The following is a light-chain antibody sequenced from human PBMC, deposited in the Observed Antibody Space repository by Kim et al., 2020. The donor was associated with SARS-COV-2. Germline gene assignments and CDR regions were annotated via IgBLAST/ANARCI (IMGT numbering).Light chain of an antibody. V-gene: IGKV3-15*01. CDR2: GTS. CDR3: QQYNTWPPGT. Sequence: EIVMTQSPATLSVSPGERVTLSCRASQSVSRNLAWYQHKPGQAPRLLIFGTSTRATGIPTRFSGSGSGTEFTLTISSLQSEDFAVYYCQQYNTWPPGTFGQGPRWIS. CDR1: QSVSRN. J-gene: IGKJ2*01.